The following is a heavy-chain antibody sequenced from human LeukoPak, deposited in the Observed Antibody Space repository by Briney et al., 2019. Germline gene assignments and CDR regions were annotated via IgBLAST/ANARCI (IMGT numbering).Heavy chain of an antibody. V-gene: IGHV3-23*01. Sequence: GGSLRLSCAASGFSFNSHSMSWVRQAPGKGLEWVSAITGTGGSTYYADSVRGRFTISRDNSKNTLYLQMSSLRAEDTAVYYCAKGGPILWFGEFLSYFDYWGQGTLVTVSS. CDR2: ITGTGGST. CDR1: GFSFNSHS. J-gene: IGHJ4*02. CDR3: AKGGPILWFGEFLSYFDY. D-gene: IGHD3-10*01.